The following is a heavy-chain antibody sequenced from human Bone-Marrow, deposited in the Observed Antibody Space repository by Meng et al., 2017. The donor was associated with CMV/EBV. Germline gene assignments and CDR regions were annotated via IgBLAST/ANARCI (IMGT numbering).Heavy chain of an antibody. D-gene: IGHD5-18*01. CDR2: IIPIFGTA. Sequence: QVQLVRHGAEVKKPGSSVNVSCKASGGTFSSYAISWVRQAPGQGLEWMGGIIPIFGTANYAQKFQGRVTITADESTSTAYMELSSLRSEDTAVYYCASGGYSYGYRDYWGQGTLVTVSS. J-gene: IGHJ4*02. CDR1: GGTFSSYA. V-gene: IGHV1-69*12. CDR3: ASGGYSYGYRDY.